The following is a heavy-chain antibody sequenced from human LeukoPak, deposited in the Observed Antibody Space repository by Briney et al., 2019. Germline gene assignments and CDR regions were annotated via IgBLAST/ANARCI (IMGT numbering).Heavy chain of an antibody. Sequence: ASVKVSCKASGYTFTSYYMHWVRQAPGQGLEWMGIINPSGGSTNYAQKFQGRVTITADESTSTAYMELSSLRSEDTAVYYCARDGNRDNGMDVWGQGTTVTVSS. CDR2: INPSGGST. J-gene: IGHJ6*02. CDR3: ARDGNRDNGMDV. V-gene: IGHV1-46*01. D-gene: IGHD1-14*01. CDR1: GYTFTSYY.